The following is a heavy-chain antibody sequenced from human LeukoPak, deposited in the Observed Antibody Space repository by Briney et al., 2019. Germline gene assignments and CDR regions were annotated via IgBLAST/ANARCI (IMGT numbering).Heavy chain of an antibody. CDR1: GGSISSGSYY. D-gene: IGHD3-10*01. V-gene: IGHV4-61*02. Sequence: SETLSLTCTVSGGSISSGSYYWSWIRQPAGKGLEWIGRIYTSGSTNYNPSLKSRVTISVDTSKNQFPLKLSSVTAADTAVYYCARTDGITMALDYWGQGTLVTVSS. J-gene: IGHJ4*02. CDR3: ARTDGITMALDY. CDR2: IYTSGST.